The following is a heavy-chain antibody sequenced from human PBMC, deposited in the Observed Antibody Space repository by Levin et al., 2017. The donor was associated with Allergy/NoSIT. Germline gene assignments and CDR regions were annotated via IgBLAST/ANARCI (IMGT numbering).Heavy chain of an antibody. J-gene: IGHJ5*02. Sequence: SQTLSLTCTVSGGSIRTSYWIWIRQSPGKGLEWIGYINDRGSTTYNPSLKSRLTISVDTSKNQLSLRLTSVTAADTAMYYCARGAAPGIVGWFDPCGQGTLVTVSS. D-gene: IGHD6-13*01. CDR3: ARGAAPGIVGWFDP. V-gene: IGHV4-59*01. CDR2: INDRGST. CDR1: GGSIRTSY.